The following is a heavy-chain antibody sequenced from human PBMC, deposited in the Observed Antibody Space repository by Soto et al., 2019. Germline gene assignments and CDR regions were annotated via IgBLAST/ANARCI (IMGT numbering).Heavy chain of an antibody. CDR3: ARRECSGGACSFDP. Sequence: SETLSLTCTVSGGSISSSNYYRAWIRQPPGKGLEWIGSIHYTGSTYYNPSLKSRVTISVDTSKNQFSLKLTSVSAADTAVYYCARRECSGGACSFDPWGQGTLVTVSS. D-gene: IGHD2-21*01. V-gene: IGHV4-39*01. J-gene: IGHJ5*02. CDR2: IHYTGST. CDR1: GGSISSSNYY.